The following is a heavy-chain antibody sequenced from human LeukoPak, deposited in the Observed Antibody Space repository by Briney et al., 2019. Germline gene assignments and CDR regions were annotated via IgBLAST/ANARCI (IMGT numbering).Heavy chain of an antibody. Sequence: ASVKVSCKASGGTFSSYAISWVRQAPGQGLEWMGGIIPIFGTANYAQKFQGRVTITADKSTSTAYMELSSLRSEDTAVYYCALIAPNFIYSYGYSGYYYGMDVWGKGTTVTVSS. CDR2: IIPIFGTA. V-gene: IGHV1-69*06. D-gene: IGHD5-18*01. CDR1: GGTFSSYA. CDR3: ALIAPNFIYSYGYSGYYYGMDV. J-gene: IGHJ6*04.